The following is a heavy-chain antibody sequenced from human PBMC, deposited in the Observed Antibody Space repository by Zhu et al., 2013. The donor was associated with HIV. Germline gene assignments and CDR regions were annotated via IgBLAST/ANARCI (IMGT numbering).Heavy chain of an antibody. V-gene: IGHV1-8*02. CDR2: MNPRSGNS. J-gene: IGHJ4*02. CDR3: TRVAGSVDY. Sequence: VQLVQSGAEVKKPGASVKVSCKASGYTFTSLDINWVRQATGQGLEWVGWMNPRSGNSGFAQKFQGRVTMTRDTSIATAYMELSSLTSEDTAVYYCTRVAGSVDYWGQGTLVTVSS. D-gene: IGHD6-25*01. CDR1: GYTFTSLD.